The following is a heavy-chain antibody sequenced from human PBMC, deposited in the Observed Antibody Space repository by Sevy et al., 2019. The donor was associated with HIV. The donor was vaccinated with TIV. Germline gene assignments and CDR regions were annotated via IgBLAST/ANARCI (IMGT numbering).Heavy chain of an antibody. Sequence: ETLSLTCTVSGASIRDSSCYWAWIRQPPGKGLEWIGNIYSYGETYYNSSLKSRVAISVDTSKNQFSLSLTSVTAADTAIYFCARSMEQQLDAFDIWGQGTMVTVSS. CDR3: ARSMEQQLDAFDI. D-gene: IGHD6-13*01. J-gene: IGHJ3*02. CDR1: GASIRDSSCY. V-gene: IGHV4-39*01. CDR2: IYSYGET.